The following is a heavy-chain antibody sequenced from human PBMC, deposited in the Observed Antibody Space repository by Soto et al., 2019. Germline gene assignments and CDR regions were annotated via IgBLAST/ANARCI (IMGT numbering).Heavy chain of an antibody. CDR1: GGSISSGDYY. CDR2: IYYSGST. D-gene: IGHD5-18*01. CDR3: ASFYGAGYSYGLYYFDY. Sequence: SETLSLTCTVSGGSISSGDYYWSWIRQPPGKGLERIGYIYYSGSTYYNPSLKSRVTISVDTSKNQFSLKLSSVTAADTAVYYCASFYGAGYSYGLYYFDYWGQGTLVTVSS. J-gene: IGHJ4*02. V-gene: IGHV4-30-4*01.